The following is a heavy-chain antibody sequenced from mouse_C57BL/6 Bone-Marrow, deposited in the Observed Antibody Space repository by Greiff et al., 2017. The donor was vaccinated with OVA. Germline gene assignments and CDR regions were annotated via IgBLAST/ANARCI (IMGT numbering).Heavy chain of an antibody. CDR1: GFTFSSYA. CDR2: ISAGGSYT. V-gene: IGHV5-4*01. J-gene: IGHJ3*01. CDR3: ARDDYDSSWFAY. Sequence: EVKLMESGGGLVKPGGSLKLSCAASGFTFSSYAMSWVRQTPGKRLEWVANISAGGSYTYYPDNVKGRFTLAIDNAKNNLYLQMSHLNSEDSAMYYWARDDYDSSWFAYWGQGTMVTVSA. D-gene: IGHD2-4*01.